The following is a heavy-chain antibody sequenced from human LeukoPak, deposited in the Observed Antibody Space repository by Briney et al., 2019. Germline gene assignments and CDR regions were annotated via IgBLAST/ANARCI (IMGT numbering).Heavy chain of an antibody. CDR2: ISSRTSYT. V-gene: IGHV3-21*01. CDR1: GFTFSSYG. CDR3: ARASTRYYDSSGHYP. J-gene: IGHJ5*02. Sequence: GGSLRLSCAASGFTFSSYGMNWVRQAPGKGLEWVSSISSRTSYTYYADSVKGRFTISRDNAKNSLYLQMNSLRAEDTAVYYCARASTRYYDSSGHYPWGQGTLVTVSS. D-gene: IGHD3-22*01.